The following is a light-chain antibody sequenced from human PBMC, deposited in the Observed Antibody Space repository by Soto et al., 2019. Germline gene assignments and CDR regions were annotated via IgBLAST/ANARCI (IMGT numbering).Light chain of an antibody. CDR2: AAS. J-gene: IGKJ4*01. V-gene: IGKV1-8*01. Sequence: AIQLTQSPSSLSASVGDRVTITCRASQGISSYLAWYQQKPGKAPKLLIYAASTLQSGVPSRFSGSGSGTDFTLTISCLQSEDFATYYCQQYYSYPRITFGGGTKVDIK. CDR1: QGISSY. CDR3: QQYYSYPRIT.